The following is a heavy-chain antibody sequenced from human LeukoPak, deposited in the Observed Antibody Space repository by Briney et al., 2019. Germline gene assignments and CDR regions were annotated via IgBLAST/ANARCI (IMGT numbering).Heavy chain of an antibody. D-gene: IGHD3-10*01. V-gene: IGHV1-18*01. Sequence: ASVKVSCKASGYTFTSYGISWVRQAPGQGLEWMGWISAYNGNTNYAQKLQGRVTMTTDTSTSTAYMELRSLRSDDTAVYYCARATRQSLFPIYYGSGSHFDYWGQGTLVTVSS. J-gene: IGHJ4*02. CDR2: ISAYNGNT. CDR3: ARATRQSLFPIYYGSGSHFDY. CDR1: GYTFTSYG.